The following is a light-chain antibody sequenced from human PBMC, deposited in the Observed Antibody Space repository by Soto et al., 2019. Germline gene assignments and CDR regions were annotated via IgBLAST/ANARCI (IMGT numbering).Light chain of an antibody. J-gene: IGKJ3*01. Sequence: EILLTQSPATLSLSPGERATLSCRASQSVSSYLAWYQQKPGQAHRLLIYDASNRATGIPARFSGSGSGTDFTLTISSLEPEDFAVYYWQQRSHWPPTFGPGTKVDIK. CDR1: QSVSSY. CDR3: QQRSHWPPT. V-gene: IGKV3-11*01. CDR2: DAS.